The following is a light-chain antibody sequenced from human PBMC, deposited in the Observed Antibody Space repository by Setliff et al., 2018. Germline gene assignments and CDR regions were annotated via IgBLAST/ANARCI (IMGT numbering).Light chain of an antibody. CDR2: DVI. CDR1: SSDIGGYNY. CDR3: ASYTISSTEV. Sequence: QSALTQPASVSGSPGQSITISCTGTSSDIGGYNYVSWYQQHPGKAPKLMIYDVINRPSGISHRFSGSKSGNTASLTISGLQPEDEADYYCASYTISSTEVFGTGTKVTVL. J-gene: IGLJ1*01. V-gene: IGLV2-14*03.